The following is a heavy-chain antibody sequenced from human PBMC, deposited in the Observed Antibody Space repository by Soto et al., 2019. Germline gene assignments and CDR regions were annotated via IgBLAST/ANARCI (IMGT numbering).Heavy chain of an antibody. V-gene: IGHV1-18*01. Sequence: ASVKVSCKASGYTFTSYGISWVRQAPGQGLEWMGWISAYNGNTNYAQKLQGRVTMTTDTSTSTAYMELRSLRSDDTAVYYCARVRRFVLKHYGMDVWGQGTTVTVSS. CDR2: ISAYNGNT. D-gene: IGHD2-8*01. CDR3: ARVRRFVLKHYGMDV. CDR1: GYTFTSYG. J-gene: IGHJ6*02.